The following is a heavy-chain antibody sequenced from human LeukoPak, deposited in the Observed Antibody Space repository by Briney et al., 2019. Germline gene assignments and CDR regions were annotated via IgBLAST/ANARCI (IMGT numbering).Heavy chain of an antibody. J-gene: IGHJ4*02. CDR2: IGTRSNPI. Sequence: AGGSLRLSCAASGFSFSDFYMSWIRQAPGMGLEWISYIGTRSNPIYYADSVKGRFTISRDDAKNSLYLQMNSLRDEDTAVYFCAREARGSGRDFDYWGQEIVVTVSS. CDR1: GFSFSDFY. V-gene: IGHV3-11*01. D-gene: IGHD1-26*01. CDR3: AREARGSGRDFDY.